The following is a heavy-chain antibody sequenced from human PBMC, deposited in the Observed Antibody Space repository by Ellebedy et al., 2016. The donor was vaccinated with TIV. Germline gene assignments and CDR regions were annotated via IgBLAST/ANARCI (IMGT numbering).Heavy chain of an antibody. V-gene: IGHV4-39*07. Sequence: MPSETLSLTCIVSGGSISTTEYYWGWIRQSPGKGPEWVGNIYYSGNTFYYPSFKSRVSMSVDTSKKQFSLKLTSVTAADTAVYFCARASRTRNYFDYWGQGTLVTVSS. CDR2: IYYSGNT. CDR3: ARASRTRNYFDY. CDR1: GGSISTTEYY. J-gene: IGHJ4*02.